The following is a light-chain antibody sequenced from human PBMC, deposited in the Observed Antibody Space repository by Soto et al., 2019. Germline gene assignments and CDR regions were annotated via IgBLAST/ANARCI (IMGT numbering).Light chain of an antibody. CDR1: RTLFYPSNNKTY. J-gene: IGKJ2*01. Sequence: DIVMTQSPDSLAVSLGERATINCKSNRTLFYPSNNKTYLAWYQQKAGQPPKLLIYWASMRESGVPDRFSGSGSGTDFTLTISSLQAEDLAIFYCQQYYNTPYSFGQGTKLEIK. V-gene: IGKV4-1*01. CDR2: WAS. CDR3: QQYYNTPYS.